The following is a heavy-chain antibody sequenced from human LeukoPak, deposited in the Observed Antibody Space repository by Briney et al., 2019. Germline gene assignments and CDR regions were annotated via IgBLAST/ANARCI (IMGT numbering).Heavy chain of an antibody. J-gene: IGHJ4*02. D-gene: IGHD3-10*01. Sequence: PSETLSLTCTVSGGSVSSGSYCWSWIRQPPGKGLDWIGYIDDSGSTNYNPSLKSRVTISLDTSKNQFSLKLSSVTAADTAVYYCAKEGFGEFDYWGQGTLVTVSS. CDR3: AKEGFGEFDY. V-gene: IGHV4-61*01. CDR2: IDDSGST. CDR1: GGSVSSGSYC.